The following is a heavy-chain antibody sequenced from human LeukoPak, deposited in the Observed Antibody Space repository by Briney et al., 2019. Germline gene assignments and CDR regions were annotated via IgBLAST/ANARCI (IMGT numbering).Heavy chain of an antibody. CDR2: IYTSGST. D-gene: IGHD6-13*01. CDR1: GGSLSSGSYY. Sequence: SETLSLTCTVSGGSLSSGSYYGRWLRQPAGTGLEWIGRIYTSGSTNYNPSLKSRVTISVDTSKNQFSLKLSSVTAADTAVYYCARGESSWYLDYWGQGTLVTVSS. CDR3: ARGESSWYLDY. V-gene: IGHV4-61*02. J-gene: IGHJ4*02.